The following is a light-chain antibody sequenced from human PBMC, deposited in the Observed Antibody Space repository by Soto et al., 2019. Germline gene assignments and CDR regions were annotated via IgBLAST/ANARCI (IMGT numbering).Light chain of an antibody. J-gene: IGKJ1*01. V-gene: IGKV3-15*01. CDR1: QSVSSN. CDR2: AVS. CDR3: QQYNNWPPTWT. Sequence: EIVMTQSPATLSVSPGERATLSCRASQSVSSNLAWYQQKPGQAPRLLIYAVSTRATGIPARFSGSGSGTEFTLTINSLQSEDFAVYYCQQYNNWPPTWTFGQGTKVDI.